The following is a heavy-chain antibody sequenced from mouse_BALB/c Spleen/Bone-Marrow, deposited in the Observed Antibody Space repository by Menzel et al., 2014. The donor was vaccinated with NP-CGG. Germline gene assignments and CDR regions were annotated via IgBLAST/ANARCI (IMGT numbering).Heavy chain of an antibody. CDR1: GFNIKDTY. CDR3: ARNGNYGAWFAY. Sequence: DVQLQESGAELVKPGASVKLSCTASGFNIKDTYMHWVKQRPEQGLEWIGRIDPANGNTKYDPKFQGKATITADTSSNTAYLQLSSLTSECSAVYYCARNGNYGAWFAYWGQGTLVTVSA. V-gene: IGHV14-3*02. J-gene: IGHJ3*01. D-gene: IGHD2-1*01. CDR2: IDPANGNT.